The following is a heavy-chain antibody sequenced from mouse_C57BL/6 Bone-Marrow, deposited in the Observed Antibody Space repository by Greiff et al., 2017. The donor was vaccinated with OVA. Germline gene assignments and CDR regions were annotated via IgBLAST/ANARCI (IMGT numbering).Heavy chain of an antibody. CDR2: IYPGGGYT. D-gene: IGHD5-1*01. V-gene: IGHV1-63*01. Sequence: QVQLQQSGAELVRPGTSVKMSCKASGYTFTNYWIGWAKQRPGHGLEWIGDIYPGGGYTNYNEKFKGKATPTADKSSSTAYMQFSSLTSEDSAIDYCARSSEYGWYFDVWGTGTTVTVSS. CDR3: ARSSEYGWYFDV. J-gene: IGHJ1*03. CDR1: GYTFTNYW.